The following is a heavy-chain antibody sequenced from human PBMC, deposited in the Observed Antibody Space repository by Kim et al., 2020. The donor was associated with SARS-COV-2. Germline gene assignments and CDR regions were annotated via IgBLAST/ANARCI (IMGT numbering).Heavy chain of an antibody. D-gene: IGHD4-17*01. Sequence: GGSLRLSCAASGFTFDDYAMHWVRQAPGKGLEWVSGISWNSGSIGYADSVKGRFTISRDNAKNSLYLQMNSLRAEDTALYYCAKDIAHDYGDYFDYWGQGTLVTVSS. CDR3: AKDIAHDYGDYFDY. J-gene: IGHJ4*02. V-gene: IGHV3-9*01. CDR2: ISWNSGSI. CDR1: GFTFDDYA.